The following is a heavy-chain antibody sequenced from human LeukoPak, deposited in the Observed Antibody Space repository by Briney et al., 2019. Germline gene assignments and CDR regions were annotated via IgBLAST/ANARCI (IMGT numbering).Heavy chain of an antibody. CDR1: GGSISSSSYY. Sequence: SETLSLTCTVSGGSISSSSYYWGWIRQPPGKGLEWIGSIYYSGSTYYNPSLKSRVTISVDTSKNQFSLKLSSVTAADTAVYYCARRFLYGSGSGMIRKHNWFDPWGQGTLVTVSS. CDR2: IYYSGST. CDR3: ARRFLYGSGSGMIRKHNWFDP. J-gene: IGHJ5*02. D-gene: IGHD3-10*01. V-gene: IGHV4-39*07.